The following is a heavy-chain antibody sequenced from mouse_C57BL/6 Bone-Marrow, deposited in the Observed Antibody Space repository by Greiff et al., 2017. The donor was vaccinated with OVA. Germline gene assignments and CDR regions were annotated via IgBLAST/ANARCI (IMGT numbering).Heavy chain of an antibody. D-gene: IGHD5-5*01. CDR2: IWWDDDK. J-gene: IGHJ3*01. Sequence: LQQSGPGILQPSQTLSLTCSFSGFSLSTFGMGVGWIRQPSGKGLEWLAHIWWDDDKYYNPALKSRLTISKGTSKNQVFLKIANVDTADTATYYCARLLPTLRTWFADWGKGTLVTVSA. V-gene: IGHV8-8*01. CDR3: ARLLPTLRTWFAD. CDR1: GFSLSTFGMG.